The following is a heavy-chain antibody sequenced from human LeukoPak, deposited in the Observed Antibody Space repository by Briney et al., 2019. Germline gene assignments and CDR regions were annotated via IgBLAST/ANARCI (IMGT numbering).Heavy chain of an antibody. Sequence: GGSLRLSCAASGFTFSSYGMHWVRQAPGKGLEWVAFIRYDGSNKYYADSVKGRFTISRDNSKNTLYLQMNSLRAEDTAVYYCARAGSNIVVVPNWFDPWGQGTLATVSS. CDR2: IRYDGSNK. J-gene: IGHJ5*02. V-gene: IGHV3-30*02. CDR1: GFTFSSYG. CDR3: ARAGSNIVVVPNWFDP. D-gene: IGHD2-2*01.